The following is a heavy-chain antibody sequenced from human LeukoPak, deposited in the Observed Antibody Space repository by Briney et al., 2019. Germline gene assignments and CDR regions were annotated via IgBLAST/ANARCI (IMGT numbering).Heavy chain of an antibody. D-gene: IGHD4-17*01. J-gene: IGHJ4*02. V-gene: IGHV1-3*01. CDR1: GYTFTTYA. CDR3: ARDNGDYPDY. CDR2: INAGNGNT. Sequence: ASVKVSCKASGYTFTTYAIHWVRQAPGQRLEWMGWINAGNGNTKYSQKFQGRVTITRDTSASTAYMELSSLRSEDSPVYYCARDNGDYPDYWGQGTLVTVSS.